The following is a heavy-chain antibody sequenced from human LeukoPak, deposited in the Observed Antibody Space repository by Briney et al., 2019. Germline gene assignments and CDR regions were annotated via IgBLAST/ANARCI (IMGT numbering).Heavy chain of an antibody. D-gene: IGHD5-24*01. J-gene: IGHJ4*02. V-gene: IGHV3-30*18. CDR3: AKDLRVYKMATIGY. CDR1: GFTFNSYA. CDR2: ISYDGSNK. Sequence: GGSLRLSCAASGFTFNSYAMSWVRQAPGKGLGWVAVISYDGSNKYYADSVKGRFTISRDNSKNTLYLQMNSLRAEDTAAYYCAKDLRVYKMATIGYWGQGTLVTVSS.